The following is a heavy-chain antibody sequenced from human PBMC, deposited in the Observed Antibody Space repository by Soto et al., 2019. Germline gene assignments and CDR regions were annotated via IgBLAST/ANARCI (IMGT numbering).Heavy chain of an antibody. CDR3: APVPAASSYYNTDV. CDR2: IVDTGGRT. V-gene: IGHV3-23*01. D-gene: IGHD2-2*01. Sequence: HPGGSLRLSCTASGFAFSSYAMNWVRQAPGKGLEWVSGIVDTGGRTFYADSVKGRFTISRDNAKNTLYLEMNSLRAEDTAIYYCAPVPAASSYYNTDVWGRGTTVTVSS. J-gene: IGHJ6*02. CDR1: GFAFSSYA.